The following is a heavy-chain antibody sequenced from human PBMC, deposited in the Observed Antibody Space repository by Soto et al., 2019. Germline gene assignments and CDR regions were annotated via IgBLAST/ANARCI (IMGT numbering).Heavy chain of an antibody. CDR1: GGSIRGSY. D-gene: IGHD3-10*01. CDR2: VYYTGST. V-gene: IGHV4-59*01. CDR3: GRSVAVPRAQIDY. Sequence: PSDTLSPNCSVSGGSIRGSYWSWIRQSPGKGLEWLGYVYYTGSTNYSPSLRSRASISVDTSKTEFFLRLISVTGADTAVYSCGRSVAVPRAQIDYSGDGTQATVS. J-gene: IGHJ4*01.